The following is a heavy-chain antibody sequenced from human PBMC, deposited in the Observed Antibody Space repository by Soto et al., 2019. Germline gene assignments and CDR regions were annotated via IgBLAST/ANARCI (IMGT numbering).Heavy chain of an antibody. D-gene: IGHD6-13*01. CDR3: ARYRREAVAGYTLDN. CDR2: VYNSGST. V-gene: IGHV4-59*01. CDR1: GGSISSNY. Sequence: PSETLSLTCTVSGGSISSNYWTWIRKPPGKGLEGIGYVYNSGSTNYNPSLKSRVTISEDTYKSQFSLKVNSMTAADTAVYYCARYRREAVAGYTLDNWGQGILVTVSS. J-gene: IGHJ4*02.